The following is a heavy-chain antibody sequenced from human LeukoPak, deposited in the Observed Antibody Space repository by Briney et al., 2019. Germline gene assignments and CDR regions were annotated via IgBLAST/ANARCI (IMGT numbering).Heavy chain of an antibody. V-gene: IGHV3-7*01. Sequence: GGTLRLSCAASGFTFSSYGMSWVRQAPGKGLEWVANIKQDGSEKYYVDSVEGRFTISRDNAKNSLYLQMNSLRAEDTAVYYCARAPPDYGDYVRYYFDYWGQGTLVTVSS. CDR1: GFTFSSYG. CDR2: IKQDGSEK. D-gene: IGHD4-17*01. J-gene: IGHJ4*02. CDR3: ARAPPDYGDYVRYYFDY.